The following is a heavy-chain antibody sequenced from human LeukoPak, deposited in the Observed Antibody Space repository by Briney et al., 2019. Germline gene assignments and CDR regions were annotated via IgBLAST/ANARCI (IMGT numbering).Heavy chain of an antibody. V-gene: IGHV3-23*01. CDR3: TTDHYYYDSSGYYYDYFDY. D-gene: IGHD3-22*01. CDR1: GFTFSSFP. J-gene: IGHJ4*02. Sequence: GGSLRLSCAASGFTFSSFPMSWVRQAPGKGLEWVSAITGGGDKIFYADSVKGRFTISRDNSKNTLYLQMNSLKTEDTAVYYCTTDHYYYDSSGYYYDYFDYWGQGTLVTVSS. CDR2: ITGGGDKI.